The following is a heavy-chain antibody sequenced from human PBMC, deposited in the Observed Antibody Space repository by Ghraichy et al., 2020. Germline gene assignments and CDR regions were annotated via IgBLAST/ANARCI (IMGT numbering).Heavy chain of an antibody. J-gene: IGHJ2*01. Sequence: SQTLSLTCTVSGDSINSGGYFWNWIRQHPGKGLEWIGYVYYSGNTYYNPSLKSRVSISVDTSKNQFSLKLSSVTAADTAVYYCARGRNYVWGSSELRFFDLWGRGTLVTVSS. CDR2: VYYSGNT. CDR1: GDSINSGGYF. CDR3: ARGRNYVWGSSELRFFDL. V-gene: IGHV4-31*03. D-gene: IGHD3-16*01.